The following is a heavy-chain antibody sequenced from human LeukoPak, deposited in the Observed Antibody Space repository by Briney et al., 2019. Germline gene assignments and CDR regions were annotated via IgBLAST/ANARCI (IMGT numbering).Heavy chain of an antibody. CDR2: INHSGST. J-gene: IGHJ4*02. Sequence: SETLSLTCTVSGGSISSYYWSWIRQPPGKGLEWIGEINHSGSTNYNPSLKSRVTISVDTSKNQFSLKLSSVTAADTAVYYCARDRNYYDSSGYAYWGQGTLVTVSS. CDR1: GGSISSYY. V-gene: IGHV4-34*01. CDR3: ARDRNYYDSSGYAY. D-gene: IGHD3-22*01.